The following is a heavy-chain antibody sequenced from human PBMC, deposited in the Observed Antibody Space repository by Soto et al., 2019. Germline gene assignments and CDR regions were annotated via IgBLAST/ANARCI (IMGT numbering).Heavy chain of an antibody. CDR3: AREGAVAGNINLDY. Sequence: QVQLVQSGAEVKKPGASVKVSCKASGYTFTNYAMHWVRQAPGQRLEWMGWINARNGNTKHSQKFQSRDTITRDTSASTADKDLSSLRSEDTAVYYCAREGAVAGNINLDYWGQGTLVTVSS. CDR2: INARNGNT. CDR1: GYTFTNYA. D-gene: IGHD6-19*01. J-gene: IGHJ4*02. V-gene: IGHV1-3*01.